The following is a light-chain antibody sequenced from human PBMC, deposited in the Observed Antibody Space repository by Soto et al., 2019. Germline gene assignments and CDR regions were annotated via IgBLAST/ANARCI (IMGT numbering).Light chain of an antibody. CDR1: QSVSSN. V-gene: IGKV3-15*01. CDR2: DAS. Sequence: IVMTQSPATLSVSPGERATLSCRTSQSVSSNLGWYQQKPGQAPRLLIYDASTRATGIPARFSGSGSGREFTLTISSLQPEDFAVYYCQQYNNCPRTFGQGTKVEIK. CDR3: QQYNNCPRT. J-gene: IGKJ1*01.